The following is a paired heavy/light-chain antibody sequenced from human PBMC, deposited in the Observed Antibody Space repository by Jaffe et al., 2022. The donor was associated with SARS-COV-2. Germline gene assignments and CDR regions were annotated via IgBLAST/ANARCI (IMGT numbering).Heavy chain of an antibody. CDR2: INYSGTT. D-gene: IGHD3-3*01. J-gene: IGHJ5*02. V-gene: IGHV4-39*01. CDR1: GGSITSSSYY. Sequence: QLQLQESGPGLVKPSATLSLTCTVSGGSITSSSYYWGWIRQPPGKGLEWIGYINYSGTTFYNPSLKSRLTISVDTSKNQFSLKLRSVTAADTAVYYCARQYYDFWSAYDGLNGGFDPWGQGSLVTVSS. CDR3: ARQYYDFWSAYDGLNGGFDP.
Light chain of an antibody. CDR1: SSDVGGYNY. J-gene: IGLJ3*02. CDR3: CSYAGRYTWV. Sequence: QSALSQPRSVPGSPGQSVTISCTGTSSDVGGYNYVSWYQQHPGKAPKLMIYDVNKRPAGVPDRFSGSKSGNTASLTISGLQAEDDADYYCCSYAGRYTWVFGGGTKVTV. CDR2: DVN. V-gene: IGLV2-11*01.